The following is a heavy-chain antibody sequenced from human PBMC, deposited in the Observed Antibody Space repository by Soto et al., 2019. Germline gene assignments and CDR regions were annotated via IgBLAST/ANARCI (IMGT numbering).Heavy chain of an antibody. CDR3: ARGGGGYQRNDAFDI. D-gene: IGHD2-2*01. V-gene: IGHV4-59*01. J-gene: IGHJ3*02. CDR2: VYNSGST. Sequence: PSETLSLTCTVSGGSISSNYWTWIRQPPGKGLEWIGYVYNSGSTNYNPSLKSRVTISEDTSRSQFSLKVNSMTAADTAVYYCARGGGGYQRNDAFDIWGQGTMVTVSS. CDR1: GGSISSNY.